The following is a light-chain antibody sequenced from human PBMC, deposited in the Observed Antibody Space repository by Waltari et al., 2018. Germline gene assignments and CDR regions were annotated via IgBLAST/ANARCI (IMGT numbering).Light chain of an antibody. J-gene: IGLJ1*01. CDR1: SRAVGGSNY. CDR3: TSYTSSHGLV. Sequence: QSALTQPASVSGSPGQSITISCTGTSRAVGGSNYLSWYQQHPGKAPKVVIFDVSYRPSGVSNRFSASKSGNTASLTISGLQAEDEADYYCTSYTSSHGLVFGTGTKVTVL. CDR2: DVS. V-gene: IGLV2-14*03.